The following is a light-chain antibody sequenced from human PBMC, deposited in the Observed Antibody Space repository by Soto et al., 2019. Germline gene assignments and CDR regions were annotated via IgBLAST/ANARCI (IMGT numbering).Light chain of an antibody. CDR2: DVS. J-gene: IGLJ3*02. V-gene: IGLV2-11*01. CDR3: QSYDNSLSGSWV. CDR1: SSDVGGYNY. Sequence: QSVLTQPRSVSGSPGQSVTISCTGTSSDVGGYNYVSWYQQHPGKAPKLMIYDVSKRPSGVPDRFSGSKSGNTASLTISGLQAEDEADYYCQSYDNSLSGSWVFGGGTKVTVL.